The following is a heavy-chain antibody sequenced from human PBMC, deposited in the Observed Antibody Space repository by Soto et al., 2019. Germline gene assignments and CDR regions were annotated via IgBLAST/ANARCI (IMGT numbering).Heavy chain of an antibody. J-gene: IGHJ6*02. D-gene: IGHD6-19*01. CDR3: ARAPLGSGWDYYYYYGMDV. V-gene: IGHV1-69*12. CDR2: IIPIFGTA. CDR1: GGTFSSYA. Sequence: QVQLVQSGAEVKKPGSSVKVSCKASGGTFSSYAISWMRQAPGQGLEWMGGIIPIFGTANYAQKFQGRVTITADESTSTAYMELSSLRSEDTAVYYCARAPLGSGWDYYYYYGMDVWGQGTTVTVSS.